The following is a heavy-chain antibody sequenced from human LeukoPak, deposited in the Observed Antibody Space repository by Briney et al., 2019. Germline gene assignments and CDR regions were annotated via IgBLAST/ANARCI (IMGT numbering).Heavy chain of an antibody. D-gene: IGHD3-22*01. CDR1: GGTFSSYA. Sequence: EASVKVSCKASGGTFSSYAISWVRQAPGQGLEWLGWISAHSGNTNYAQKVQGRVTMTTDTSTNTAYMDLRSLRSDDTAVYYCVRDISGDYELGPFDYWGQGTLVTVSS. V-gene: IGHV1-18*01. CDR2: ISAHSGNT. J-gene: IGHJ4*02. CDR3: VRDISGDYELGPFDY.